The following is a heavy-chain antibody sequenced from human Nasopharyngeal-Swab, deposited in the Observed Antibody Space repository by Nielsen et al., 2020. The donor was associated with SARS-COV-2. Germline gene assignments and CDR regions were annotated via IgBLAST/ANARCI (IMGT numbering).Heavy chain of an antibody. D-gene: IGHD3-3*01. CDR3: ARGVVTIFGVVSNFDY. V-gene: IGHV4-59*01. CDR2: IYYSGST. J-gene: IGHJ4*02. CDR1: GGSISSYY. Sequence: SETLSLTCTVSGGSISSYYWSWIRQPPGKGLEWIGYIYYSGSTNYNPSLKSRVTISVDTSKNQFSLKLSSVTAADTAVYYCARGVVTIFGVVSNFDYWGQGTLVTVSS.